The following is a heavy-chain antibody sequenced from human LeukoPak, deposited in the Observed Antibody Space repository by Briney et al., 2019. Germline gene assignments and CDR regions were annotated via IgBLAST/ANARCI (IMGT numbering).Heavy chain of an antibody. Sequence: GGSLRLSCAASGFTVSSSYMSWVRQAPGKGLEWVSAISGSGGSTYYADSVKGRFTISRDNSKNTLYLQMNSLRAEDTAVYYCAKERGYSYGLYYYGMDVWGQGTTVTVSS. CDR3: AKERGYSYGLYYYGMDV. D-gene: IGHD5-18*01. V-gene: IGHV3-23*01. CDR2: ISGSGGST. CDR1: GFTVSSSY. J-gene: IGHJ6*02.